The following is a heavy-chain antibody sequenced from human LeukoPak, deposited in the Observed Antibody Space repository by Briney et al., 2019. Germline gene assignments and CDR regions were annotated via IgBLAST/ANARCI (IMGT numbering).Heavy chain of an antibody. CDR1: GFTFSSYW. J-gene: IGHJ4*02. CDR2: IKQDGSES. Sequence: GGSLRLSCAASGFTFSSYWMSWVRQAPGKGLEWVANIKQDGSESYYVDSVKGRFTISRDNAKNSLYLQMNSLRVEDTAVYYCARDKSVAAADTGSLFDCWGKGTLVTVSS. CDR3: ARDKSVAAADTGSLFDC. V-gene: IGHV3-7*01. D-gene: IGHD6-13*01.